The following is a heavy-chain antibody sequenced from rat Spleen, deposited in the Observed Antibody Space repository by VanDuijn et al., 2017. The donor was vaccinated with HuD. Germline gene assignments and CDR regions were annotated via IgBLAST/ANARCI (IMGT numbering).Heavy chain of an antibody. J-gene: IGHJ2*01. CDR2: IIYDGSST. Sequence: EVQLVESGGGLVQPGRSLKLSCAASGFTFSDYAMAWVRQAPKKGLEWVATIIYDGSSTYYRDSVKGRFTISRDNAKSTLYLQMDSLRSEDTATYYCASGASYYSSYIHYWGQGVMVTVSS. CDR3: ASGASYYSSYIHY. CDR1: GFTFSDYA. D-gene: IGHD1-2*01. V-gene: IGHV5-17*01.